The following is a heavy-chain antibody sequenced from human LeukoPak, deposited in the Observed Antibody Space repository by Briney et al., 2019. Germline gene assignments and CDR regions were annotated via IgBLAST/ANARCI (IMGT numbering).Heavy chain of an antibody. V-gene: IGHV3-21*01. CDR2: ISSSSSYI. D-gene: IGHD5-12*01. CDR1: GFTFSSYS. J-gene: IGHJ4*02. Sequence: KPGGSLRLSCAASGFTFSSYSMNWVRQAPGKGLEWVSSISSSSSYIYYADSVKGRFTISRDNAKNSLYLQMNSLRAEDTAVYYCARDEIYSGYEDYWGQGTLVTVSS. CDR3: ARDEIYSGYEDY.